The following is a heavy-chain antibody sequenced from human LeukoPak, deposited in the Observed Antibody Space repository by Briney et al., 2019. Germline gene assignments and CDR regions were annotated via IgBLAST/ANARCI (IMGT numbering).Heavy chain of an antibody. CDR3: ARVDDSSGYSSYFDY. J-gene: IGHJ4*02. D-gene: IGHD3-22*01. V-gene: IGHV1-18*01. CDR2: ISAYNGNT. Sequence: ASVKVSCKASGYTFTSYGISWVRQAPGQGLEWMGWISAYNGNTNYAQKLQGRVTMTTDTSTSTAYMELRSLSSRGTAVYYRARVDDSSGYSSYFDYWGQGTLVTVSS. CDR1: GYTFTSYG.